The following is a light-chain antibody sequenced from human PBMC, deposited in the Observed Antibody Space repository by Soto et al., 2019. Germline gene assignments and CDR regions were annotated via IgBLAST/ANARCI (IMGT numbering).Light chain of an antibody. Sequence: EIVMTQSPATLSASPGERHTLSCRASQSVSSNLAWYKQKPGQXHRXXIYGASNRATGIPDRFSGSGSGTDLTLTISSLEPEDSEVYYCQQRNMWPITFGQGTRLEIK. CDR1: QSVSSN. J-gene: IGKJ5*01. CDR3: QQRNMWPIT. V-gene: IGKV3-11*01. CDR2: GAS.